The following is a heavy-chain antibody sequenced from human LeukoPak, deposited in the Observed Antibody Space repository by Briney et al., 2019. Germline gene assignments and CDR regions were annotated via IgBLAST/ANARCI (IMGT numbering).Heavy chain of an antibody. D-gene: IGHD2-2*02. J-gene: IGHJ4*02. Sequence: PSETLSLTCAVSGGSISSGGYSWSWIRQPPGKGLEWIGYIYHSGSTYYNPSLKSRVTISVDRSKNQFSLKLSSVTAADTAVYYCATSYCNSTSCYTFDYWGQGTLVTVSS. CDR2: IYHSGST. V-gene: IGHV4-30-2*01. CDR1: GGSISSGGYS. CDR3: ATSYCNSTSCYTFDY.